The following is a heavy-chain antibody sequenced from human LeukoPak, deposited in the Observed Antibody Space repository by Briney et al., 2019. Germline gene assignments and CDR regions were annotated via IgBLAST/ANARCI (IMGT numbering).Heavy chain of an antibody. CDR2: IYHSGST. Sequence: SETLTLTCAVSGGSISSGGYSWSWIRQPPGKGLEWIGYIYHSGSTYYDPSLKSRVTISVDRSKNQFSLKLSSVTAADTAVYYCARREYGAFDYWGQGTLVTVSS. D-gene: IGHD4-17*01. V-gene: IGHV4-30-2*01. J-gene: IGHJ4*02. CDR3: ARREYGAFDY. CDR1: GGSISSGGYS.